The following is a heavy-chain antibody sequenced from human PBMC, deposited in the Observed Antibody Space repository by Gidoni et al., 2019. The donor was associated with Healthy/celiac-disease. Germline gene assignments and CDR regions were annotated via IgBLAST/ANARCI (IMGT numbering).Heavy chain of an antibody. D-gene: IGHD2-2*01. CDR3: ARAAYCSSTSCYADYYYGMDV. V-gene: IGHV4-30-4*01. CDR2: IYYSGST. J-gene: IGHJ6*02. Sequence: QVQLQESGPGLVKPSQTLSLTCTVSGGSISSGDYYWSWIRQPPGKGLEWIGYIYYSGSTYYNPSLKSRVTISVDTSKNQFSLKLSSVTAADTAVYYCARAAYCSSTSCYADYYYGMDVWGQGTTVTVSS. CDR1: GGSISSGDYY.